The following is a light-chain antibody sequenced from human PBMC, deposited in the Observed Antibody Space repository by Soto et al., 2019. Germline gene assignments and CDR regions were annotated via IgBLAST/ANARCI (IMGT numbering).Light chain of an antibody. CDR2: DVS. CDR1: SSDVGGYNY. V-gene: IGLV2-14*01. CDR3: SSYTSSSTLDVV. J-gene: IGLJ2*01. Sequence: QLVLTQPASVSGSPGQSITISCTGTSSDVGGYNYVSWYQQHPGKAPKLMMYDVSNRPSGVSNRFSGSKSGNTASLTISGLQAEDEADYYCSSYTSSSTLDVVFGGGTKLTVL.